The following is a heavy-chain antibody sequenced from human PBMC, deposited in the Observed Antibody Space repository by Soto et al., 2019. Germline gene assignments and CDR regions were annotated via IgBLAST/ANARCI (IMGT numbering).Heavy chain of an antibody. Sequence: PSETLSLTCAVSGGSISSGGYSWSWIRQPPGKGLEWIGYIYHSGSTYYNPSLKSRVTISVDRSKNQFSLKLSSVTAADTAVYYCASSRAVDTAMAPDYWGQGNLGNGS. V-gene: IGHV4-30-2*01. CDR3: ASSRAVDTAMAPDY. CDR2: IYHSGST. CDR1: GGSISSGGYS. D-gene: IGHD5-18*01. J-gene: IGHJ4*02.